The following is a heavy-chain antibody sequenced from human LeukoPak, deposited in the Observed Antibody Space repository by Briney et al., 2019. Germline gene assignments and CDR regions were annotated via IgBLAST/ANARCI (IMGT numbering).Heavy chain of an antibody. CDR1: GYSFTSYW. V-gene: IGHV5-51*01. CDR2: IYPGDSDT. J-gene: IGHJ4*02. Sequence: GESLKISCKGSGYSFTSYWIGWVRQMPGKGLEWMGIIYPGDSDTRYSPSFQGQVTISADKSISTAYLQWSSLKASDTAMYYCARVPITIFGVALSYYFDYWGQGTLVTVSS. D-gene: IGHD3-3*01. CDR3: ARVPITIFGVALSYYFDY.